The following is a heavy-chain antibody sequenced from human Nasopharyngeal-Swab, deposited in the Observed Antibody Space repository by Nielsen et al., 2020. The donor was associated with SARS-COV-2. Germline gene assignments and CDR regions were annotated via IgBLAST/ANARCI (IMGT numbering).Heavy chain of an antibody. Sequence: GESLKISCSVSGFTFSYSALCWVRQAPGKGLEWVSAISISGATTFYADSVRGRFTISRDNDRNTVYLQMSSLTVEDTAIYYCAKEEVPNDYWGQGTLVTVSS. CDR3: AKEEVPNDY. J-gene: IGHJ4*02. CDR1: GFTFSYSA. V-gene: IGHV3-23*01. CDR2: ISISGATT. D-gene: IGHD4/OR15-4a*01.